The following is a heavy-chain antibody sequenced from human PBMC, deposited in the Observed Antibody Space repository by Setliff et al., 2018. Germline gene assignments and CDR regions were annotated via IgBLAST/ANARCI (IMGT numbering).Heavy chain of an antibody. J-gene: IGHJ4*02. CDR2: IKGGSGDT. Sequence: GASVKVSCKASGYNFVDFAIHWVRQAPGQSLEWLGWIKGGSGDTRYSEKFQGRGTFTRDTVASTVYMELTSLTSEDTAVYFCARDWDSGYWGQGTQVTVSS. CDR1: GYNFVDFA. CDR3: ARDWDSGY. V-gene: IGHV1-3*01. D-gene: IGHD1-26*01.